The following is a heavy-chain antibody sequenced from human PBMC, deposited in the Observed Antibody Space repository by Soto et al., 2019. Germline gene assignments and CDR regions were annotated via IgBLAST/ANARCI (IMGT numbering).Heavy chain of an antibody. V-gene: IGHV3-11*06. D-gene: IGHD1-26*01. CDR1: GFTFSDYY. CDR3: ARVEAGGSYYHY. J-gene: IGHJ4*02. CDR2: ISSSSSYT. Sequence: GSLRLSCAASGFTFSDYYMSWIRQAPGKGLEWVSYISSSSSYTNYADSVKGRFTISRDNAKNSLYLQMNSLRAEDTAVYYCARVEAGGSYYHYWGQGTLVTVSS.